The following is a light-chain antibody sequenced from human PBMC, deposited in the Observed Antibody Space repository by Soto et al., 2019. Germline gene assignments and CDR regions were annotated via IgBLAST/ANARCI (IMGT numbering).Light chain of an antibody. CDR1: QRISSY. CDR2: GAS. CDR3: QQSYGIPLT. J-gene: IGKJ4*01. V-gene: IGKV1-39*01. Sequence: DLQMTQSPSSLSASVGDRVTITCRASQRISSYLNWYQQKPGKAPKLLIYGASSLQSGVPPRFSGSGSGTDFTLTISSLQPEDFATYYCQQSYGIPLTFGGGTTVEIK.